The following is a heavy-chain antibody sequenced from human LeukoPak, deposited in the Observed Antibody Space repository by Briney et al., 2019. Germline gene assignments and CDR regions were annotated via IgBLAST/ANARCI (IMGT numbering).Heavy chain of an antibody. V-gene: IGHV1-46*01. CDR2: INPSGGST. Sequence: ASVKVSCKASGYTFTSYYMHWVRQAPGQGLEWMGIINPSGGSTSYAQKFQGRVTMTRDMSTSTVYMELSSLRSEDTAVYYCARDSGSLVRARYFDYWGQGTLVTVSS. CDR3: ARDSGSLVRARYFDY. D-gene: IGHD6-13*01. J-gene: IGHJ4*02. CDR1: GYTFTSYY.